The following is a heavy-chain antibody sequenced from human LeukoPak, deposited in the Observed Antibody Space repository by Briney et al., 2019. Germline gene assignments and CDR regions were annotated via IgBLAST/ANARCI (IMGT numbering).Heavy chain of an antibody. D-gene: IGHD6-19*01. Sequence: SETLSLTCTVSGYSISSGHYWGWIRQPPGKGLEWIGSIYHSGSTYYNPSLKSRVTISVDTSKNQFSLKLSSVTAADTAVYYCARYFSGAGVFDYWGQGTLVTVSS. CDR1: GYSISSGHY. CDR2: IYHSGST. J-gene: IGHJ4*02. V-gene: IGHV4-38-2*02. CDR3: ARYFSGAGVFDY.